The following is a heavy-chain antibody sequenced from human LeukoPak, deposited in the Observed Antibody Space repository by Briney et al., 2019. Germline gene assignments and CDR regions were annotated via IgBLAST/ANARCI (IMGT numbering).Heavy chain of an antibody. D-gene: IGHD3-9*01. Sequence: GGSLRLSCAASGFTFSSYWMSWVRQAPGKGLEWVANIKQDGSEKYYVDSVKGRFTISRDNAKNSLYLQMNSLRAEDTAVYYCAREGYDIWTGDPGWFDPWGQGTLVTVSS. V-gene: IGHV3-7*01. CDR3: AREGYDIWTGDPGWFDP. CDR1: GFTFSSYW. J-gene: IGHJ5*02. CDR2: IKQDGSEK.